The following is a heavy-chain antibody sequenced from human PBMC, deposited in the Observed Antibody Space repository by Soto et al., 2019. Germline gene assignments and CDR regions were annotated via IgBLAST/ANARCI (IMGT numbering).Heavy chain of an antibody. CDR1: GGSISSGGYY. J-gene: IGHJ6*02. Sequence: SETLSLTCTVSGGSISSGGYYWSWIRQHPGKGLEWIGYIYYSGSTYYNPSLKSRVTISVDTSKNQFSLKLSSVTAADTAVYYCARDSGSSWYEDYYYYGMDVWGQGTTVT. CDR2: IYYSGST. D-gene: IGHD6-13*01. CDR3: ARDSGSSWYEDYYYYGMDV. V-gene: IGHV4-31*03.